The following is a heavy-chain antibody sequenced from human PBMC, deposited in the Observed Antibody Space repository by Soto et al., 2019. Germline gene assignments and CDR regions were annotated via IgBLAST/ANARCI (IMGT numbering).Heavy chain of an antibody. CDR2: MNPNSGNT. CDR3: ARGIVLVPAALYYYYYGMDV. J-gene: IGHJ6*02. Sequence: ASVKVSCKASGYTFTGYDINWVRQATGQGLEWMGWMNPNSGNTGYAQKFQGRVTMTRNTSISTAYMELSSLRSEDTAVYYCARGIVLVPAALYYYYYGMDVWGQGTTVTVSS. CDR1: GYTFTGYD. D-gene: IGHD2-2*01. V-gene: IGHV1-8*01.